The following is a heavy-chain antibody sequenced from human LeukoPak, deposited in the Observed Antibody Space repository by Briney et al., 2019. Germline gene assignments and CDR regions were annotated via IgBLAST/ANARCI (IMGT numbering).Heavy chain of an antibody. V-gene: IGHV1-18*01. D-gene: IGHD1-14*01. CDR3: ARVIGRRGTIGTNRAFDT. Sequence: ASVKVSCTTSGYSFSLYGVTWLRGAPGHRVEWLGWISGYNGIGNYGDNFQGRVTKTTDSSTNTAYMEMRSPRSDDTAMYYCARVIGRRGTIGTNRAFDTWGQGTMVTVSS. J-gene: IGHJ3*02. CDR1: GYSFSLYG. CDR2: ISGYNGIG.